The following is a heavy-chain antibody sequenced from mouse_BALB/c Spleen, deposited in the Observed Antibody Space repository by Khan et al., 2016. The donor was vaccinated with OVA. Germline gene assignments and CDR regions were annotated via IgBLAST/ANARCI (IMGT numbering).Heavy chain of an antibody. CDR3: ASMCRCYDVSNCEGYYFDY. Sequence: EVELVESGPGLVKPSQSLSLTCTVTGYSITSDYAWNWIRQFPGNKLEWMGYISYSGDTAYNPSLKSQVSMTRDQSKNQSFLQFNSVTTEDTATYYCASMCRCYDVSNCEGYYFDYWGQGTTLTVSA. CDR1: GYSITSDYA. J-gene: IGHJ2*01. D-gene: IGHD2-12*01. V-gene: IGHV3-2*02. CDR2: ISYSGDT.